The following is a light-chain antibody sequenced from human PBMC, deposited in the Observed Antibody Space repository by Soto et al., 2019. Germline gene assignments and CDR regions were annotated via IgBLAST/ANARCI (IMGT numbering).Light chain of an antibody. V-gene: IGKV3-20*01. Sequence: DILLTQSPGTLSVSPGERVTLSCRASQSVRSNYVAWYQQKRGEAPRLLVYGPSTRATGIPDRFSGSGSGTDFTLTINRLEPEGFGVYYCQQYGNAPPYTFGQGTKLEI. CDR2: GPS. J-gene: IGKJ2*01. CDR3: QQYGNAPPYT. CDR1: QSVRSNY.